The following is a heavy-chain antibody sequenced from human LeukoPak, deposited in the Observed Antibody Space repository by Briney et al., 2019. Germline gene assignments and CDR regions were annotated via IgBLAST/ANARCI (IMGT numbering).Heavy chain of an antibody. J-gene: IGHJ6*04. V-gene: IGHV3-23*01. D-gene: IGHD3-10*01. CDR1: GFTLSNYA. Sequence: GGSLRLSCVVSGFTLSNYAITWVRQAPGEGLEWVSAICDSGGSTYYADSVRGRFPISRYNSKTTLCLQMNSLRVEDTAIYYCANGVVRRCIKNGIDAWGKGTPVTVSS. CDR3: ANGVVRRCIKNGIDA. CDR2: ICDSGGST.